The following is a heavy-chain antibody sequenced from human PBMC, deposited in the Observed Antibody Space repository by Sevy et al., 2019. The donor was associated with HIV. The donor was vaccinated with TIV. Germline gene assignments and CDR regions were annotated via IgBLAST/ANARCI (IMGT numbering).Heavy chain of an antibody. J-gene: IGHJ4*02. V-gene: IGHV3-23*01. CDR3: ARVDRDFYGSGTYWGYFDY. D-gene: IGHD3-10*01. CDR2: MSGSGLST. CDR1: GFTFVLHS. Sequence: GGFLRLSCAASGFTFVLHSMAWVRQAPGKGLEWVSSMSGSGLSTNYPDSVRGRFTVSRDNSKNTLYLQLNTLRAEDTAIYYCARVDRDFYGSGTYWGYFDYWGQGTLVTVSS.